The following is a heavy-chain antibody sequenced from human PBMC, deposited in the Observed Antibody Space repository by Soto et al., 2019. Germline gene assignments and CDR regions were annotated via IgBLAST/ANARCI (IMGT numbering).Heavy chain of an antibody. J-gene: IGHJ4*02. CDR1: GFSFNPYG. Sequence: HVHLVESGGGVVQPGGSLSLSCAASGFSFNPYGMHWVRQAPGKGLEWVALISSDGSKKYYADSVKGRFTISRDNSNNALYLHMNRLRSEDTAVYYCAKDWTGAMIEAVMYVAHWGQGTLVTVSS. CDR3: AKDWTGAMIEAVMYVAH. V-gene: IGHV3-30*18. CDR2: ISSDGSKK. D-gene: IGHD3-22*01.